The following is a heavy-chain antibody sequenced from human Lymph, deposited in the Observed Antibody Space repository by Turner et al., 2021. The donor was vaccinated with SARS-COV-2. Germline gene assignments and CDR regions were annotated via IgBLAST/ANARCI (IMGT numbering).Heavy chain of an antibody. D-gene: IGHD6-13*01. Sequence: EVQLVETGGGLIQPGGSLRLSCAASGIIVSRNYMNWVRQAPGKGLEGVSVIYSGGTKYYADSVKGRFTISRDNSKNTLYLQMNSLRVEDTAVYYCARDLGTYGMDVWGQGTTVTVSS. V-gene: IGHV3-53*02. CDR2: IYSGGTK. J-gene: IGHJ6*02. CDR3: ARDLGTYGMDV. CDR1: GIIVSRNY.